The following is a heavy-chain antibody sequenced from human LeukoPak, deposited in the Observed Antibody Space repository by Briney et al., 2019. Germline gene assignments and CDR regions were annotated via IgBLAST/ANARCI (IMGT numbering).Heavy chain of an antibody. V-gene: IGHV1-2*02. D-gene: IGHD2-15*01. CDR1: VYTFTGYY. CDR3: ARVYSIRSFDY. Sequence: GASVKVSCKASVYTFTGYYMHWVRQAPGQGLEWMGWINPNSGDTNYAQKFQGRVTMTRDTSINTAYMELTGLTSDDTAVYYCARVYSIRSFDYWGQGTLVTVSS. J-gene: IGHJ4*02. CDR2: INPNSGDT.